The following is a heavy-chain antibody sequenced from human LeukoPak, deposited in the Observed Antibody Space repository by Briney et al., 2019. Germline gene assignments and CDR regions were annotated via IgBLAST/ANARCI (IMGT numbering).Heavy chain of an antibody. CDR1: GFTFSSYA. J-gene: IGHJ4*02. D-gene: IGHD4-17*01. CDR2: IRGSGDGT. V-gene: IGHV3-23*01. Sequence: GGSLRLSCAASGFTFSSYAMSWVRQAPGKGLEWVSTIRGSGDGTYYADSVRGRFTISRDDSKNTLYLQMNSLRGDDTAVYCCAKSLRNTVTDFDYWGQGTLVTVSS. CDR3: AKSLRNTVTDFDY.